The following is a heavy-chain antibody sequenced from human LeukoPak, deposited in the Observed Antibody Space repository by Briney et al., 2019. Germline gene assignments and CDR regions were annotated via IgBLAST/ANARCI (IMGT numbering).Heavy chain of an antibody. J-gene: IGHJ4*02. CDR1: GFTFSSYW. D-gene: IGHD3-3*01. V-gene: IGHV3-21*01. CDR2: ISSSSSYI. Sequence: PGGSLRLSCAASGFTFSSYWMSWVRQAPGKGLEWVSSISSSSSYIYYADSVKGRFTISRDNAKNSLYLQMNSLRAEDTAVYYCARGEWAAEFDYWGQGTLVTVSS. CDR3: ARGEWAAEFDY.